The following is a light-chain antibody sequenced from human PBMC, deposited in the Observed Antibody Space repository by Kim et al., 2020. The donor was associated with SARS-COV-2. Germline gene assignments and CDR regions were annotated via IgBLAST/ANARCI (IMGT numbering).Light chain of an antibody. CDR3: GTWDTSLSAGM. J-gene: IGLJ3*02. V-gene: IGLV1-51*01. CDR1: YSNIGNNY. Sequence: QSVLTQPPSVSAAPGQKVTISCSGSYSNIGNNYVSWYQQLPGTAPKLLIYDNNKRPSGIPDRFSGSKSGTSATLGITGLQTGDEADYYCGTWDTSLSAGMFGGGTKLTVL. CDR2: DNN.